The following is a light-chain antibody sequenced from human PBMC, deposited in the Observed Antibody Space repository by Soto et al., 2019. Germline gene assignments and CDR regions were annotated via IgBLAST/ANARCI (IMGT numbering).Light chain of an antibody. V-gene: IGKV3-15*01. CDR2: GAS. J-gene: IGKJ1*01. Sequence: EIVLTQSPGTLSLSPGERATLSCRASQTINNNLAWYQQKPGQAPRLLIYGASRRATGVPARFSGSGSGTEFTLTISSMQSEDFAVYYCQHYNTGHRFGQGTNVDIK. CDR3: QHYNTGHR. CDR1: QTINNN.